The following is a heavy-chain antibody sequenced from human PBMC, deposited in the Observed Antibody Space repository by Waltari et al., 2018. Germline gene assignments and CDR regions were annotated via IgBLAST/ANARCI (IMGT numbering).Heavy chain of an antibody. CDR3: ARALAYGDQEKYYYYYMDV. D-gene: IGHD4-17*01. Sequence: QLQLQESGPGLVKPSETLSLTCTVSGGSISSSSYYWGWIRQPPGKGLEWIGSIYYSGSTYYNPSLKSRVTISVDTSKNQFSLKLSSVTAADTAVYYCARALAYGDQEKYYYYYMDVWGKGTTVTISS. V-gene: IGHV4-39*07. J-gene: IGHJ6*03. CDR1: GGSISSSSYY. CDR2: IYYSGST.